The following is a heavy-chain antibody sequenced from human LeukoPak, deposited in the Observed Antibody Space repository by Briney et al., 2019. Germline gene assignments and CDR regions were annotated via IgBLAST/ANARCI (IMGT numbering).Heavy chain of an antibody. CDR3: ASGISAGLFDN. D-gene: IGHD6-25*01. Sequence: PGGSLRLSCAASELTFSSYGMHWVRQAPGKGLEWVAVISYDGSNKYYAESAKGRFTISRDNSMNTLYLQMNSLRAEDTAVYYCASGISAGLFDNWGQGTLVTVSS. J-gene: IGHJ4*02. CDR2: ISYDGSNK. CDR1: ELTFSSYG. V-gene: IGHV3-30*03.